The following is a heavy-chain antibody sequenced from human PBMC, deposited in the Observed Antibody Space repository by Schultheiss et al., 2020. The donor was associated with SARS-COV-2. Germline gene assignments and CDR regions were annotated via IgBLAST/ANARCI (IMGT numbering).Heavy chain of an antibody. CDR3: ARGGQWLTFFDY. V-gene: IGHV4-31*02. D-gene: IGHD6-19*01. CDR1: GFTFSSHV. CDR2: IYYSGST. Sequence: LRLSCAASGFTFSSHVMSWVRQAPGKGLEWIGYIYYSGSTYYNPSLKSRVTISVDTSKNQFSLKLSSVTAADTAVYYCARGGQWLTFFDYWGQGTLVTVSS. J-gene: IGHJ4*02.